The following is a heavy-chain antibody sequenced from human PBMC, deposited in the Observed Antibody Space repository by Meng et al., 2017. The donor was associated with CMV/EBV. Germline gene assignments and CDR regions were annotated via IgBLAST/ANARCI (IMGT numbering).Heavy chain of an antibody. Sequence: TFSSYAISWVRQAPGQGLEWMGGIIPILGIANYAQKFQGRVTITADKSTSTAYMELSSLRSEDTAVYYCARAGDSSGPYYYYYYGMDVWGQGTTVTVSS. CDR1: TFSSYA. CDR3: ARAGDSSGPYYYYYYGMDV. D-gene: IGHD3-22*01. J-gene: IGHJ6*02. V-gene: IGHV1-69*10. CDR2: IIPILGIA.